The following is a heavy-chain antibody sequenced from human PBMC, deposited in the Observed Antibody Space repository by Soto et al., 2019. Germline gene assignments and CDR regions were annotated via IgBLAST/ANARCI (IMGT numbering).Heavy chain of an antibody. CDR2: INHSGST. CDR1: GGSFSGYY. CDR3: ARVFSSYVASGCYQPYYMDV. D-gene: IGHD2-2*01. V-gene: IGHV4-34*01. Sequence: SETLSLTCAVYGGSFSGYYWSWIRQPPGKGLEWIGEINHSGSTNYNPSLKSRVTISGDTSKNQFSLKLSSVTAADTAVYYCARVFSSYVASGCYQPYYMDVWGKGTTVTVAS. J-gene: IGHJ6*03.